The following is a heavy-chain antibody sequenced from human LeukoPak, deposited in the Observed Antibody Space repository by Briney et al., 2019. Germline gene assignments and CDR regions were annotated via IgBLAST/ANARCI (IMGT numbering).Heavy chain of an antibody. V-gene: IGHV3-30*18. J-gene: IGHJ5*02. CDR2: ISYDGSNK. Sequence: GGSLRLSCAASGFTFSSYGMHWVRQAPGKGLECLAVISYDGSNKYYADSVKGRFTISRDNSKNTLCLQMNSLRAEDTAVYYCAKLAVVPYNWFDPWGQGTLVTVSS. D-gene: IGHD2-21*01. CDR1: GFTFSSYG. CDR3: AKLAVVPYNWFDP.